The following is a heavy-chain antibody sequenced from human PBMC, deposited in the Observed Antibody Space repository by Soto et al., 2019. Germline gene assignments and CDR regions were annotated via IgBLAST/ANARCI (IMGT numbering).Heavy chain of an antibody. CDR3: ARDGGGYSGYDPAPYYSGMDV. CDR2: IYYSGRT. D-gene: IGHD5-12*01. CDR1: GGSISSGDYY. V-gene: IGHV4-30-4*01. Sequence: QVQLQESGPGLVKPSQTLSLTCTVSGGSISSGDYYWSWTRQPPGKGLEWIGHIYYSGRTYYNPSLKSRLTISVDTSKNQFSLKLSSVTAADTAVYYCARDGGGYSGYDPAPYYSGMDVW. J-gene: IGHJ6*01.